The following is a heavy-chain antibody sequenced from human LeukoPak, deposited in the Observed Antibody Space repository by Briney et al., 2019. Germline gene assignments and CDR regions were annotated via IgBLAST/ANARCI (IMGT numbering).Heavy chain of an antibody. D-gene: IGHD3-3*01. CDR2: INPHSGDT. CDR1: GYTFTGYY. V-gene: IGHV1-2*02. J-gene: IGHJ3*01. CDR3: AKGVLHYYTGGFDL. Sequence: GASVKVSCKASGYTFTGYYMHWVRQAPGQGLEWMGWINPHSGDTNYAQKFQDRVTMTRDTSVTTDYLELSRLTSDDTAVYYCAKGVLHYYTGGFDLWGQGTMVTVSS.